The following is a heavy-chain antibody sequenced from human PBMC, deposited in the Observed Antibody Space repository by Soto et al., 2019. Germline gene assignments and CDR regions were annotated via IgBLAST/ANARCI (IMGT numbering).Heavy chain of an antibody. Sequence: GGSLRLSCAASGFTFSSYAMSWVRQAPGKGLEWVSAISGSGGSTYYADSVKGRFTISRDNSKNTLYLQMNSLRAEDTAVYYCAKDKVRFVDTAILLDYWGQGTLVTVSS. CDR2: ISGSGGST. CDR3: AKDKVRFVDTAILLDY. D-gene: IGHD5-18*01. V-gene: IGHV3-23*01. CDR1: GFTFSSYA. J-gene: IGHJ4*02.